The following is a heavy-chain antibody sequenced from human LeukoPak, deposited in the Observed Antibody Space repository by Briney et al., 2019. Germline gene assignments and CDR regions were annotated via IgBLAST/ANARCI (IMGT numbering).Heavy chain of an antibody. CDR3: AKAPVGHCSGAFCYHFDS. CDR1: EFTFSTYA. D-gene: IGHD2-15*01. J-gene: IGHJ4*02. V-gene: IGHV3-23*01. Sequence: QTGGSLRLSCAASEFTFSTYAMSWVRQTPGKGLEWVAAISGDNPGTYHANSVKGRFTISRDNSKNTLHLQMSGLRAEDTARYYCAKAPVGHCSGAFCYHFDSWGQGTLVTVSS. CDR2: ISGDNPGT.